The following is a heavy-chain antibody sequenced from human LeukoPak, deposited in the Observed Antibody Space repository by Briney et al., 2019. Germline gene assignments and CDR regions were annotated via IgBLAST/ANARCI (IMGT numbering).Heavy chain of an antibody. V-gene: IGHV4-34*01. CDR3: ARVDRATGYSSSWYSLFYYYGMDV. CDR2: INHSGST. CDR1: GGSFSGYY. D-gene: IGHD6-13*01. J-gene: IGHJ6*02. Sequence: ASETLSLTCAVYGGSFSGYYWSWIRQPPGKGLEWIGEINHSGSTNYNPSLKSRVTISVDTSKNQFSLKLSSVTAADTAVYYCARVDRATGYSSSWYSLFYYYGMDVWGQGTTVTDSS.